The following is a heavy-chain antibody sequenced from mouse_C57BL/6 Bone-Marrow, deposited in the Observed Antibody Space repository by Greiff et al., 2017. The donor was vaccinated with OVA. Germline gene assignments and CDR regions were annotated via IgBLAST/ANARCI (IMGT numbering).Heavy chain of an antibody. D-gene: IGHD1-1*01. CDR2: INPSSGYT. CDR1: GYTFTSYT. Sequence: VKLMESGAELARPGASVKMSCKASGYTFTSYTMHWVKQRPGQGLEWIGYINPSSGYTKYNQKFKDKATLTADKSSSTAYMQLSSLTSEDSAVYYCARSKVVHWYFDVWGTGTTVTVSS. J-gene: IGHJ1*03. V-gene: IGHV1-4*01. CDR3: ARSKVVHWYFDV.